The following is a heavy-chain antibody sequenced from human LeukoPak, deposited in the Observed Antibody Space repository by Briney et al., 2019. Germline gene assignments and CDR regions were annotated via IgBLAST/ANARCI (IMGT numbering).Heavy chain of an antibody. J-gene: IGHJ6*02. D-gene: IGHD1-1*01. CDR1: GGSFSGYY. Sequence: SETLSLTCAVYGGSFSGYYWSWIRQPPGKGLEWIGEINHSGSTNYNPSLKSRVTISVDTSKNQFSLKLSSVTAAGTAVYYCARQVNWNDYYGMDVWGQGTTVTVSS. CDR2: INHSGST. CDR3: ARQVNWNDYYGMDV. V-gene: IGHV4-34*01.